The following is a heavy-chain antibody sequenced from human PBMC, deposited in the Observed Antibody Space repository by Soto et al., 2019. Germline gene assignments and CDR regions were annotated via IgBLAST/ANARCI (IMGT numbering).Heavy chain of an antibody. CDR1: GFTFSSYS. V-gene: IGHV3-21*01. Sequence: EVQLVESGGGLVKPGGSLRLSCAASGFTFSSYSMNWVRQAPGKGLEWVSSISSSSSYIYYADSVKGRFTISRDNAKNSLYLQMNSLRAEDTAVYYCARERRGQGTTVTRGGMVVWGQGTTVTVSS. J-gene: IGHJ6*02. CDR2: ISSSSSYI. CDR3: ARERRGQGTTVTRGGMVV. D-gene: IGHD4-17*01.